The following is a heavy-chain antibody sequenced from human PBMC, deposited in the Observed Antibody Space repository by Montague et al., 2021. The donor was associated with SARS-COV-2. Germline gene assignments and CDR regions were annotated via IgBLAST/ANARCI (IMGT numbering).Heavy chain of an antibody. J-gene: IGHJ4*02. CDR3: ARGRVEITMIAVVFTGGIYYYDD. V-gene: IGHV4-34*01. D-gene: IGHD3-22*01. CDR1: GGSFSGYD. CDR2: IDHSGST. Sequence: SETLSLTCAVYGGSFSGYDWSWIRQSPGKGLEWIGEIDHSGSTKYNPSLKSRLTLSVDTSENQFSLKLSSVTAADTAVYYCARGRVEITMIAVVFTGGIYYYDDWGRRTLVTVSS.